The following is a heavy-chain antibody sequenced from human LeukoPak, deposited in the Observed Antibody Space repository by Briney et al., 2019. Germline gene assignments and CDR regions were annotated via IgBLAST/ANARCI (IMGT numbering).Heavy chain of an antibody. V-gene: IGHV3-30*04. CDR3: AKDGVAELPFDY. CDR1: RFTFRSYS. J-gene: IGHJ4*02. Sequence: RSGRSLRLSCAASRFTFRSYSMHWVRQAPGKGLEWVAVISSDGNSKNYADSVRGRFTISRDNSKNTLYLQLNSLRDEDTAVYYCAKDGVAELPFDYWGQGTLVTVSS. D-gene: IGHD1-7*01. CDR2: ISSDGNSK.